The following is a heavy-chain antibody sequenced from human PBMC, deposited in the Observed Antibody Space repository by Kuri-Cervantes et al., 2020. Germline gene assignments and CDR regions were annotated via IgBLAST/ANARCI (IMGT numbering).Heavy chain of an antibody. Sequence: GGSLRLSCKASGYTFTSYGISWVRQAPGQGLEWMGWISAYNGNTNYAQKLQGRVTMTTDTSTSTAYMELRSLRSDDTAVYYCARDRRAAVFDYWGQGTLVTVSS. D-gene: IGHD6-13*01. CDR2: ISAYNGNT. J-gene: IGHJ4*02. V-gene: IGHV1-18*01. CDR1: GYTFTSYG. CDR3: ARDRRAAVFDY.